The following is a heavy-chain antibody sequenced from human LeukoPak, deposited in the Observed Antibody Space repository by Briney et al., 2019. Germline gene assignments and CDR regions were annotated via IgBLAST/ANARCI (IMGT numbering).Heavy chain of an antibody. V-gene: IGHV3-73*01. CDR3: TSPSYDSSVRGVVS. D-gene: IGHD3-22*01. J-gene: IGHJ4*02. CDR2: IRSKANSYAT. Sequence: PGGALRLSCATSGFTFSGSAIHWVRQASGKGREWVGRIRSKANSYATADAASGKGMFTISRDDSKNTAYLPMNSLKTEDTAVYYCTSPSYDSSVRGVVSWGPGTLVTVSS. CDR1: GFTFSGSA.